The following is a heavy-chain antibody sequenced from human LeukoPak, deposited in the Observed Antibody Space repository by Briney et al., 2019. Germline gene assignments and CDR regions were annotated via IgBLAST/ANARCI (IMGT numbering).Heavy chain of an antibody. CDR3: ARRAGAYSHPYDY. CDR1: GGSFSGYY. V-gene: IGHV3-23*01. J-gene: IGHJ4*02. Sequence: PSETLSLTCAVYGGSFSGYYWSWIRQPPGKGLEWVSAISGSGGSTYYSDSVKGRFTISRDNSKNTLYLQMNSLRAEDTAVYYCARRAGAYSHPYDYWGQGTLVTVSS. CDR2: ISGSGGST. D-gene: IGHD4/OR15-4a*01.